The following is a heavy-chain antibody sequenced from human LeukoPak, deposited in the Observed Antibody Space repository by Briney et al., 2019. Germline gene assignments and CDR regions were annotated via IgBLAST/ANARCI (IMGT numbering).Heavy chain of an antibody. Sequence: PSETLSLTCTVSGDYISSYYWSWIRQPPGKGLEWIGYIYHTGSTNYNSSLKSRVTMSVDTSKNQFSLQVSSVTAADTAVYYCARRASYTSSFFDYWGQGILVTVSS. D-gene: IGHD6-6*01. CDR2: IYHTGST. CDR3: ARRASYTSSFFDY. J-gene: IGHJ4*02. CDR1: GDYISSYY. V-gene: IGHV4-59*08.